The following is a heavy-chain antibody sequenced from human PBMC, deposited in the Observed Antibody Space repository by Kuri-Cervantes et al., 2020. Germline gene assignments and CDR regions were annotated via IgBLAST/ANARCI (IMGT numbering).Heavy chain of an antibody. CDR2: IYYSGST. D-gene: IGHD6-19*01. J-gene: IGHJ4*02. CDR1: GGSISSSSYY. CDR3: ASLGLAIAVLDY. Sequence: SETLSLTCTVSGGSISSSSYYWGWIRQPPGKGLERIGSIYYSGSTYYNPSLKSRVTISVDTSKNQFSLKLSSVTAADTAVYYCASLGLAIAVLDYWGQGTLVTVSS. V-gene: IGHV4-39*01.